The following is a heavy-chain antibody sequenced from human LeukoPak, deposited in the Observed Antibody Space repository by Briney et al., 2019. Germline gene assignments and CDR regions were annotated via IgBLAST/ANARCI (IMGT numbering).Heavy chain of an antibody. Sequence: VRQAXGXXLEXMGXMNPNSGNTGYAQKLQGRVTMTRNTSISTAYMELSSLRSEDTAVYYCARSTIHPGYSFDYWGQGTLVTVSS. D-gene: IGHD2-21*01. V-gene: IGHV1-8*01. CDR2: MNPNSGNT. CDR3: ARSTIHPGYSFDY. J-gene: IGHJ4*02.